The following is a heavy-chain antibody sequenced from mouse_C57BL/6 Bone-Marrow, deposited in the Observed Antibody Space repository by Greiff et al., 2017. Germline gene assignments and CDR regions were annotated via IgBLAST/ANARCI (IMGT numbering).Heavy chain of an antibody. D-gene: IGHD1-1*01. V-gene: IGHV14-4*01. CDR2: IDPENGDT. CDR3: TTGGSSSWFAY. CDR1: GFNIKDDY. Sequence: EVKLQESGAELVRPGASVKLSCTASGFNIKDDYMHWVKQRPEQGLEWIGWIDPENGDTEYASKFQGKATITADTSSNTAYLQLSSLTSEDTAVYYCTTGGSSSWFAYWGQGTLVTVSA. J-gene: IGHJ3*01.